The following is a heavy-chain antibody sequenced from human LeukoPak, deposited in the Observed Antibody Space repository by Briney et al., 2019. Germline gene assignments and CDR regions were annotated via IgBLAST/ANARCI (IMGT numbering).Heavy chain of an antibody. D-gene: IGHD3-22*01. J-gene: IGHJ3*02. CDR3: ARQAPRDSSGYYLLQFGAFDI. CDR2: INHSGST. CDR1: GGSVSGYY. V-gene: IGHV4-34*01. Sequence: SGTLSLTCAVYGGSVSGYYWSWIRQPPGKGLEWIGEINHSGSTNYNPSLKSRVTISVDTSKNQFSLKLSSVTAADTAVYYCARQAPRDSSGYYLLQFGAFDIWGQGTMVTVSS.